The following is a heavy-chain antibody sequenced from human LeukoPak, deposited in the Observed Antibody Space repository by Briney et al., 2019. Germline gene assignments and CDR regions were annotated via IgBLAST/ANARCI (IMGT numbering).Heavy chain of an antibody. J-gene: IGHJ4*02. CDR1: GYTFTIYG. CDR2: ISAYNGNT. Sequence: ASVRVSCKASGYTFTIYGISWVRQAPGQGLEWMGWISAYNGNTNYAQKLQGRVTMTTDTSTSTAYRELRSLRSDDTAVYYCARDYGRYGGKLRAFDFWGQGTLVTVSS. CDR3: ARDYGRYGGKLRAFDF. D-gene: IGHD4-23*01. V-gene: IGHV1-18*01.